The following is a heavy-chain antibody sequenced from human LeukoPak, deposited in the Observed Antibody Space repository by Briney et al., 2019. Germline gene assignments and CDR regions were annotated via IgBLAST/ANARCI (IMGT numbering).Heavy chain of an antibody. CDR2: ISGSGGST. Sequence: GGSLRLSCAASGFTFSSYAVSWVRQAPGEGLEWVSAISGSGGSTYYADSVKGRFTISRDNSKNTLYLQMNSLRAEDTAVYYCAKDGRSCSSTSCYPEYFQHWGQGTLVTVSS. D-gene: IGHD2-2*01. CDR3: AKDGRSCSSTSCYPEYFQH. CDR1: GFTFSSYA. J-gene: IGHJ1*01. V-gene: IGHV3-23*01.